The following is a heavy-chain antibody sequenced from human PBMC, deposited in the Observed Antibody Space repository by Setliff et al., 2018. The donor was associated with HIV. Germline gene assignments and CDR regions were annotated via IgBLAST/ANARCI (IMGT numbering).Heavy chain of an antibody. CDR1: GFSFSDYY. CDR3: AKGCGGAGFCYYADY. CDR2: INNRGDRT. Sequence: GGSLRLSCIASGFSFSDYYMAWIRQTPGKGLEWVSGINNRGDRTDYADSVKGRFTISRDNSKNTLYLHMNNLRGDDTAVYYCAKGCGGAGFCYYADYWGQGTVVTVSS. J-gene: IGHJ4*02. D-gene: IGHD2-21*01. V-gene: IGHV3-53*05.